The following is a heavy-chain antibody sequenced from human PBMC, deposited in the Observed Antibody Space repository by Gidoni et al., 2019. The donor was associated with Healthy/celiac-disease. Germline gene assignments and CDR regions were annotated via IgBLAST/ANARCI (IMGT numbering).Heavy chain of an antibody. CDR2: ISSSSSYI. Sequence: EVQLVESGGGLVKPGGSLRLSCAASGFTFSSYSMNWVRQAPGKGLEWVSSISSSSSYIYYADSVKGRFTISRDNAKNSLYLQMNSLRAEDTAVYYCARDNRPKLVGATKTPAFDIWGQGTMVTVSS. CDR3: ARDNRPKLVGATKTPAFDI. D-gene: IGHD1-26*01. CDR1: GFTFSSYS. V-gene: IGHV3-21*01. J-gene: IGHJ3*02.